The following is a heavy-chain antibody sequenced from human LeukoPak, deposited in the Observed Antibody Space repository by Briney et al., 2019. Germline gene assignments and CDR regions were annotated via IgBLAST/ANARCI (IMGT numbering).Heavy chain of an antibody. D-gene: IGHD2-15*01. V-gene: IGHV1-8*01. CDR1: GYTFTNYD. CDR3: ASGGYQDY. J-gene: IGHJ4*02. Sequence: ASVRVSCKASGYTFTNYDINWVRQATGQGLEWMGWVNPKSGYTGYAQKFQGRVTISRDTSISTAYMELSSLRSEDTAVYYCASGGYQDYWGQGTLVTVSS. CDR2: VNPKSGYT.